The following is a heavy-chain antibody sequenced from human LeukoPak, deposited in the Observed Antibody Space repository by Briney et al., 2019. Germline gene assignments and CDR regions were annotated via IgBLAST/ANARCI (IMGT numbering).Heavy chain of an antibody. Sequence: GESLKISCKGSGYSFTSYWIGWVRQMPGKGLEWMGIIYPGDSDTRYSPSFQGQVTISADKSINTAYPQWSSLKASDTAMYYCARQIADSSGPIDYWGQGALVTVSS. J-gene: IGHJ4*02. D-gene: IGHD6-19*01. CDR3: ARQIADSSGPIDY. CDR2: IYPGDSDT. V-gene: IGHV5-51*01. CDR1: GYSFTSYW.